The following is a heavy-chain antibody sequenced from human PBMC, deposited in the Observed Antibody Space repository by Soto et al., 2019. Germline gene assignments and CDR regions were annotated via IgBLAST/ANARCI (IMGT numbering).Heavy chain of an antibody. D-gene: IGHD3-10*01. CDR3: AKIPTGSGSAKFDY. V-gene: IGHV3-23*01. J-gene: IGHJ4*02. Sequence: HPGGSLRLSCAASGFTFRTYAMNWVRQAPGKGLEWISAISGSGSFTHYADSVRGRLTISSDNSQNQLYLQMNNLRGDNTAMCYCAKIPTGSGSAKFDYWGQGTQVTVSS. CDR1: GFTFRTYA. CDR2: ISGSGSFT.